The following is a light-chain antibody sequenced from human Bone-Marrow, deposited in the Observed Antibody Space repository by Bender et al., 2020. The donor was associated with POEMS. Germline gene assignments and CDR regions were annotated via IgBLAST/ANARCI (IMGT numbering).Light chain of an antibody. Sequence: QSALTQPASVSGSPGQSITISCTGTSSDIGTYNLVSWYQQHPGKAPKVLIYDVSDRPSGVPHRFSGSKSGNTASLTISGLQAEDEADYYCSSYTSSHIPYVFGGGTKVTVL. J-gene: IGLJ1*01. CDR2: DVS. CDR3: SSYTSSHIPYV. V-gene: IGLV2-14*02. CDR1: SSDIGTYNL.